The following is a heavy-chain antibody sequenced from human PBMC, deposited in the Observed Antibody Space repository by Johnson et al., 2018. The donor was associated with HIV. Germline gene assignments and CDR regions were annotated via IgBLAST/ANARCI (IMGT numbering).Heavy chain of an antibody. Sequence: VQLVESGGGVVQPGRSLRLSCAASGFTFSSYAMHWVRQAPGKGLEWVSVVYSGGTTHYADSVKGRSTISRDKSKNTLYLQMNSRRAEDTAVYYCTRRSPYDAFDIWGQGKMVTVSS. CDR3: TRRSPYDAFDI. V-gene: IGHV3-66*02. J-gene: IGHJ3*02. CDR1: GFTFSSYA. CDR2: VYSGGTT.